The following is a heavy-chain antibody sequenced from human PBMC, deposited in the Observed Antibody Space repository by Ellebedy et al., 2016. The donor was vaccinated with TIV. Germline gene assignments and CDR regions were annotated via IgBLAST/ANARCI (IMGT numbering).Heavy chain of an antibody. CDR1: GGTFGNYA. V-gene: IGHV1-69*13. D-gene: IGHD3-22*01. CDR2: TIAIFGAP. Sequence: ASVKVSCKASGGTFGNYAISWVRQAPGQGLEWMGETIAIFGAPKYAQKFQGRITITADESTGTAYMELSSLRFDDTAVYYCARSSGYYPSYYDYWGQGTLVTVSS. J-gene: IGHJ4*02. CDR3: ARSSGYYPSYYDY.